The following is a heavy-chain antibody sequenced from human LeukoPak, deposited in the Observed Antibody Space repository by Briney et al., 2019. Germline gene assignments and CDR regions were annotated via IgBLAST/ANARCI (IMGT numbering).Heavy chain of an antibody. Sequence: GGSLRLSCAASGFTFSSYGMHWVRQAPGKGLEWVSSISSSSSYIYYADSVKGRFTISRDNAKNSLYLQMNGLRAEDTAVYYCARDGYCSSTSCYASFYYYYYGMDVWGKGTTVTVSS. CDR1: GFTFSSYG. CDR3: ARDGYCSSTSCYASFYYYYYGMDV. CDR2: ISSSSSYI. D-gene: IGHD2-2*03. J-gene: IGHJ6*04. V-gene: IGHV3-21*01.